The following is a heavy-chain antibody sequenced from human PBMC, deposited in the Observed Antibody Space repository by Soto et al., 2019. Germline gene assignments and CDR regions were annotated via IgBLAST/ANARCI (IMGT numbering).Heavy chain of an antibody. CDR1: GGSISSGDYY. J-gene: IGHJ5*02. D-gene: IGHD2-21*02. V-gene: IGHV4-30-4*01. Sequence: QVQLQESGPGLVKPSQTLSLTCTVSGGSISSGDYYWSWIRQPPGKGLEWIGYIYYSGSTYYNPSLKSRVTMSVDTSKNQFSRKLSSVTAADTAVYYCARAMVVTQNWFDPWGQGTLVTVSS. CDR3: ARAMVVTQNWFDP. CDR2: IYYSGST.